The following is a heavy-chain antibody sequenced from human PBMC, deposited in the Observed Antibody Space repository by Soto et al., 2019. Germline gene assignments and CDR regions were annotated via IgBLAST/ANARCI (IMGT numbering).Heavy chain of an antibody. CDR2: INSDGSRT. D-gene: IGHD2-2*01. CDR3: ARDLSSCTSARCYSCYYGMDV. J-gene: IGHJ6*02. V-gene: IGHV3-74*01. CDR1: GFNFSRYW. Sequence: EVQLVESGGGLVQPGGSLRLSCSASGFNFSRYWTHWVRQVPGRGLMWVSHINSDGSRTTYADSVKGRFTISRDNAKNTLYLQMNSLRAEDTTVYYCARDLSSCTSARCYSCYYGMDVWGQGTTVTVSS.